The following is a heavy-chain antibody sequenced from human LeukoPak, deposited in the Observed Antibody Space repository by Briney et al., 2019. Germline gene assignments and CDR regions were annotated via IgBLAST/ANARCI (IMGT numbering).Heavy chain of an antibody. CDR1: GFTFSSYS. CDR3: AKDLLLWFGELFFDY. J-gene: IGHJ4*02. CDR2: ISGSGGST. Sequence: GGSLRLSCAASGFTFSSYSMNWVRQAPGKGLEWVSAISGSGGSTYYADSVKGRFTISRDNSKNTLYLQMNSLRAEDTAVYYCAKDLLLWFGELFFDYWGQGTLVTVSS. D-gene: IGHD3-10*01. V-gene: IGHV3-23*01.